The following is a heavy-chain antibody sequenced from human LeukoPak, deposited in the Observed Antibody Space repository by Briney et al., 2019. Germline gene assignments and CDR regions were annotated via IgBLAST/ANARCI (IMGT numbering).Heavy chain of an antibody. Sequence: PSETLSLTCTVSGGAIASGGYSWSWIRQPAEKGLEWIGRIYTSGSTNYNPSLKSRVTISVDTSKNQFSLKLSSVTAADTAVYYCAKSEQLGGEQEAFDIWGQGTMVTVSS. CDR1: GGAIASGGYS. CDR3: AKSEQLGGEQEAFDI. D-gene: IGHD6-6*01. J-gene: IGHJ3*02. V-gene: IGHV4-61*02. CDR2: IYTSGST.